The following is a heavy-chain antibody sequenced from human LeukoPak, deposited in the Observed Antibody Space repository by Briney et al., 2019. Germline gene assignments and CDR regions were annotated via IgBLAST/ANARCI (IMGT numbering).Heavy chain of an antibody. Sequence: PGGSLRLSCAASGFTFSTYGMHWVRQAPGKGLEWVAVIWYDGSNKYYADSVKGRFTISRDNSKNTLYLQMNSLRAEDTAVYYCAIGLAHAWGQGTLVTVSS. CDR3: AIGLAHA. CDR2: IWYDGSNK. CDR1: GFTFSTYG. J-gene: IGHJ5*02. V-gene: IGHV3-33*01.